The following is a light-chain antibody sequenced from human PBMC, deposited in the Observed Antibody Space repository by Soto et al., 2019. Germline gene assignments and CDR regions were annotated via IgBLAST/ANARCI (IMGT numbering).Light chain of an antibody. Sequence: DIQMTQSPSSQSASVGDRVTITCRASQSIHSYLNWYQQKPGKAPKLLIYAASSLQSGVPSRFSGSGSETDFTLTITSLQPDDFATYYCQQSFSTPRTFGQGTRVEI. V-gene: IGKV1-39*01. CDR3: QQSFSTPRT. J-gene: IGKJ1*01. CDR2: AAS. CDR1: QSIHSY.